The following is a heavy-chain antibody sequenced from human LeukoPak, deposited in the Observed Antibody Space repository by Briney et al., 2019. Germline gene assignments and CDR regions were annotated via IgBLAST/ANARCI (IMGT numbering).Heavy chain of an antibody. D-gene: IGHD6-25*01. J-gene: IGHJ4*02. CDR2: INIDGNRT. CDR1: GFTFSSFW. CDR3: ARKPAPAD. V-gene: IGHV3-74*01. Sequence: PGGSLRLSCAASGFTFSSFWMHWVRQAPGKGLVWVSRINIDGNRTSYADSVKGRFTISRDNAKNTLYLQMNSLRVEDTAVYYCARKPAPADWGQGTLVTVSS.